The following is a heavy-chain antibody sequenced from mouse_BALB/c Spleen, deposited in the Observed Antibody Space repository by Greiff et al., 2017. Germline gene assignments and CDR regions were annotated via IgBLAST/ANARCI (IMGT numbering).Heavy chain of an antibody. J-gene: IGHJ4*01. CDR1: GFNIKDTY. CDR2: IDPANGNT. CDR3: ARDGSYGDDYAMDY. Sequence: VQLQQSGAELVKPGASVKLSCTASGFNIKDTYMHWVKQRPEQGLEWIGRIDPANGNTKYDPKFQGKATITADTSSNTAYLQLSSLTSEDTAVYYCARDGSYGDDYAMDYWGQGTSVTVSS. V-gene: IGHV14-3*02. D-gene: IGHD1-1*02.